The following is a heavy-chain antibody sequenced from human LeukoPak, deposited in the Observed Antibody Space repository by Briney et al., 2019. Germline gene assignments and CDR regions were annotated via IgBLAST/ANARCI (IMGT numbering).Heavy chain of an antibody. V-gene: IGHV1-2*02. CDR3: ARDPPVEPPDATADDYVWGSSDY. Sequence: ASVKVSCKASGYTFTGYYMHWVRQAPGQGLEWMGWINPNSGGTNYAQKFQGRVTMTRDTSISTAYMELSRLRSDDTAVCYCARDPPVEPPDATADDYVWGSSDYWGQGTLVTVSS. D-gene: IGHD3-16*01. J-gene: IGHJ4*02. CDR1: GYTFTGYY. CDR2: INPNSGGT.